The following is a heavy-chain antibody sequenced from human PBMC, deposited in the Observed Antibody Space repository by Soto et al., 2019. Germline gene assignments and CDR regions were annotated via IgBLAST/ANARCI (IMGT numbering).Heavy chain of an antibody. V-gene: IGHV3-23*01. D-gene: IGHD3-3*01. CDR3: AGIFHWLPH. CDR2: ISGSGSST. Sequence: EVQLLESGGGLVQPGGSLRLSCAASGFSFSSYAMNWVRQTPGTGLEWVSGISGSGSSTYYADSVKGRFTISRENSKNTLYLQMDSLRAEDTGTYYCAGIFHWLPHWGQGTLVTVSS. J-gene: IGHJ5*02. CDR1: GFSFSSYA.